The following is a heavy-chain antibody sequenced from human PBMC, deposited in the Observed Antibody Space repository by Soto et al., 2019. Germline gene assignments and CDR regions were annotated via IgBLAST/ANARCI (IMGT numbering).Heavy chain of an antibody. J-gene: IGHJ4*02. D-gene: IGHD1-1*01. CDR1: GLTFSTYT. V-gene: IGHV3-21*01. Sequence: GGSLRLSCPASGLTFSTYTMNCVRQAPGKGLEWVSSISSTSTYIYYADSLKGRFTISRDNAKNSLYLQMNSLRAEDTAVYYCAREGSYWNDVGPDWGQGTLVTVSS. CDR2: ISSTSTYI. CDR3: AREGSYWNDVGPD.